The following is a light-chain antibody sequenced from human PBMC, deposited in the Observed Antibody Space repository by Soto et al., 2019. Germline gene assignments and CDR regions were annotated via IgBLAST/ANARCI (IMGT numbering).Light chain of an antibody. J-gene: IGKJ4*01. V-gene: IGKV3-15*01. CDR3: QQYNNWPLT. Sequence: EILMTQSPTTLSVSPVAIVTLXXXASQLFSSNLAWYQHKPGQAPRLLIYGVSTRDTGVPDRFSGSASGTEFTLTISSLQSEDFAVYYCQQYNNWPLTFGGGTKVDIK. CDR2: GVS. CDR1: QLFSSN.